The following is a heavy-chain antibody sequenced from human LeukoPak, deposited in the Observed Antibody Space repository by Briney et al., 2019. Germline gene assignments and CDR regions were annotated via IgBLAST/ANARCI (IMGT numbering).Heavy chain of an antibody. CDR2: IIPIFGTA. V-gene: IGHV1-69*05. J-gene: IGHJ4*02. CDR1: GGTFSSYA. CDR3: AREAVNKYQLLYFDY. Sequence: SVKVSCKASGGTFSSYAISWMRQAPGQGLGWMGGIIPIFGTANYAQKFQGRVTITTGESTSTAYMELSSLRSEDTAVYYCAREAVNKYQLLYFDYWGQGTLVTVSS. D-gene: IGHD2-2*01.